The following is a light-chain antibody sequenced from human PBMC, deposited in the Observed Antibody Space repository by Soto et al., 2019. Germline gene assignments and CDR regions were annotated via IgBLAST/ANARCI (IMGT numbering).Light chain of an antibody. V-gene: IGKV3D-7*01. J-gene: IGKJ4*01. CDR1: QSVDTDY. Sequence: EIVLTQSPGTLSLSPGEIATLYCSATQSVDTDYLAWYQQKPGQAPRLLIYGASTRATGIPARFSGSGSGTDFALTISSLQAEDVAVYYCQQYYSTPLTFGGGTKV. CDR2: GAS. CDR3: QQYYSTPLT.